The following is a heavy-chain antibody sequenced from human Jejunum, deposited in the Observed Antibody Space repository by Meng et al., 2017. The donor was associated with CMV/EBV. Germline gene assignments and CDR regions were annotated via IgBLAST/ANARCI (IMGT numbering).Heavy chain of an antibody. J-gene: IGHJ6*02. V-gene: IGHV3-30*02. Sequence: FSNYAMSWVRQAPGKGLEWVAFLRYDGGITYYAASVKGRFTISRDNSKNTLFLQMTSLRAEDTAVYFCAKLYGDLDNYYYYGMDVWGQGTTVTVSS. CDR2: LRYDGGIT. CDR1: FSNYA. CDR3: AKLYGDLDNYYYYGMDV. D-gene: IGHD4-17*01.